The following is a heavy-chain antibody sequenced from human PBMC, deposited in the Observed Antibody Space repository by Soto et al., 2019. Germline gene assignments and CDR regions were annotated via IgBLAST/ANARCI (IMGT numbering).Heavy chain of an antibody. V-gene: IGHV4-34*01. J-gene: IGHJ4*02. CDR1: GGSFSGYY. CDR3: ARAGVDTAMVRGDFDY. D-gene: IGHD5-18*01. CDR2: INHSGST. Sequence: SETLSLTCAFYGGSFSGYYWSWIRQPPGKGLEWIGEINHSGSTNYNPSLKSRVTISVDTSKNQFSLKLSSVTAADTAVYYCARAGVDTAMVRGDFDYWGQGTLVTVSS.